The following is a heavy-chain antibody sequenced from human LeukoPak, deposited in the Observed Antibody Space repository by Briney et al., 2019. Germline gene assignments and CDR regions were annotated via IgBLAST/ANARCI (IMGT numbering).Heavy chain of an antibody. Sequence: SETLSLTCAVYGGSFSGYYWSWIRQPPGKGLEWIGEINHSGSTNYNPPLKSRVTISIDTSKDQFSLNLTSVTAADTAIYYCARGPDCSSTSCAVDYWGQGALVTVSS. CDR2: INHSGST. V-gene: IGHV4-34*01. CDR1: GGSFSGYY. J-gene: IGHJ4*02. CDR3: ARGPDCSSTSCAVDY. D-gene: IGHD2-2*01.